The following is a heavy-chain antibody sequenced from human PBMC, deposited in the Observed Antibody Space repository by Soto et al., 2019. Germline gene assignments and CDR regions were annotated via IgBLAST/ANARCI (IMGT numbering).Heavy chain of an antibody. CDR1: GYMFNSYG. CDR3: ARDETYTSGWYFEH. D-gene: IGHD6-19*01. V-gene: IGHV1-18*01. J-gene: IGHJ4*02. Sequence: QVQLVQSGGEVKKPGASVKVSCKTSGYMFNSYGMSWLRQAPGQGLEWLGWISGYNGKTEYAEKFQGRVTMTIETSTTTVHMELRSLRYDDTASYYCARDETYTSGWYFEHWGQGTLVTVTP. CDR2: ISGYNGKT.